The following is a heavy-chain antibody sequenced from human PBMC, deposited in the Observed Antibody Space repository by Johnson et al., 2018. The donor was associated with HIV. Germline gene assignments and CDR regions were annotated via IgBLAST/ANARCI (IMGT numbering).Heavy chain of an antibody. CDR2: IYSGGST. V-gene: IGHV3-NL1*01. J-gene: IGHJ3*01. CDR1: GFTFDDYA. Sequence: QEQLVESGGGLVQPGRSLRLSCAASGFTFDDYAMHWVRQAPGKGLEWVSVIYSGGSTYYADSVKGRFTISRDNSKNTLYLQMSSLRPEDTAVYYCAKIGQWRERLDAFDVWGQGTMVTVSS. CDR3: AKIGQWRERLDAFDV. D-gene: IGHD6-19*01.